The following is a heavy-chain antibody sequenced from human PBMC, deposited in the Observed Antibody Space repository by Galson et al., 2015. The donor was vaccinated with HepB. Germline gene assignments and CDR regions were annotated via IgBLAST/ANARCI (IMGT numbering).Heavy chain of an antibody. D-gene: IGHD5-18*01. CDR2: ISSSSSYI. CDR1: GFTFSSYS. CDR3: ARVMDTAMVTYYGMDV. Sequence: SLRLSCAASGFTFSSYSMNWVRQAPGKGLEWVSSISSSSSYIYYADSVKGRFTISRDNAKNSLYLQMNSLRAEDTAVYYCARVMDTAMVTYYGMDVWGQGTTVTVSS. J-gene: IGHJ6*02. V-gene: IGHV3-21*01.